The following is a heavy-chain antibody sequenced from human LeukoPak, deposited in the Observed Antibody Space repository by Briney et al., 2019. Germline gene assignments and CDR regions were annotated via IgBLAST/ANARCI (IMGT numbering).Heavy chain of an antibody. Sequence: PGGSLRLSCAASGFTLTSYSMSWVRQAPGRGLEWVSGTSDRGDYTYYADSVKGRFTISRDSSKNTLYLQMNSLRAEDTAVYYCAKDGSGYTWGQGTLVTVSS. CDR2: TSDRGDYT. V-gene: IGHV3-23*01. CDR3: AKDGSGYT. J-gene: IGHJ5*02. D-gene: IGHD5-12*01. CDR1: GFTLTSYS.